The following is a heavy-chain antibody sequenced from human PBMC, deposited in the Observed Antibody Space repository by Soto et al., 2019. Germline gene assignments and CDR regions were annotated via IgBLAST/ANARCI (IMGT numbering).Heavy chain of an antibody. Sequence: QVQLVESGGGVVQPGRSLRLSCAASGFTFSSYGMHWVRQAPGKGLEWVAVIWYDGSNKYYADSVKGRFTISRDNSKNTLYLQMHGLRAEDTAVYYCARGDGYCSSTSCYYYGMDVWGQGTTVTVSS. CDR1: GFTFSSYG. CDR3: ARGDGYCSSTSCYYYGMDV. V-gene: IGHV3-33*01. J-gene: IGHJ6*02. CDR2: IWYDGSNK. D-gene: IGHD2-2*03.